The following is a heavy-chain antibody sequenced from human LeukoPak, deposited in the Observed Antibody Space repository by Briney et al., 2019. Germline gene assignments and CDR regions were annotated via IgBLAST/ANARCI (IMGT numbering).Heavy chain of an antibody. Sequence: GGSLRLSCAASGFTFSSYEMNWVRQAPGKGLEWVSYISSSGSTIYYADSVKGRFTISRDNAKNSLYLQMNSLRAEDTAVYYCARVAGQLVPRAQVRMSYYHYGMDVWGQGTTVTVSS. CDR3: ARVAGQLVPRAQVRMSYYHYGMDV. D-gene: IGHD6-6*01. J-gene: IGHJ6*02. CDR1: GFTFSSYE. CDR2: ISSSGSTI. V-gene: IGHV3-48*03.